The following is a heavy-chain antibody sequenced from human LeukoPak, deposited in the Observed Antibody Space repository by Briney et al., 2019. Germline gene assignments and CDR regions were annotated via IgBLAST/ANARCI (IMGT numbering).Heavy chain of an antibody. D-gene: IGHD3-10*01. CDR3: ARGGDGRQPILLWFGEFQDNWFDP. J-gene: IGHJ5*02. CDR2: INPNSGGT. V-gene: IGHV1-2*06. Sequence: ASVKVSCKASGYTFTGYYMHWVRQAPGQGPEWMGRINPNSGGTNYAQKFQGRVTMTRDTSISTAYMELSRLRSDDTAVYYCARGGDGRQPILLWFGEFQDNWFDPWGQGTLVTVSS. CDR1: GYTFTGYY.